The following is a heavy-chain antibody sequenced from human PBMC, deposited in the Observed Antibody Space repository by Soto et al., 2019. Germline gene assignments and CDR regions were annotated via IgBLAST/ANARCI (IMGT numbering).Heavy chain of an antibody. CDR2: INPSGGST. CDR3: ARERTVTPFWRAYDI. V-gene: IGHV1-46*03. Sequence: ALVKVSCKASGYTFTSYYMHWVRQAPGQGLEWMGIINPSGGSTSYAQKFQGRVTMTRDTSTSTVYMELSSLRSEDTAVYYCARERTVTPFWRAYDIWGQGTMVTVSS. CDR1: GYTFTSYY. D-gene: IGHD3-3*01. J-gene: IGHJ3*02.